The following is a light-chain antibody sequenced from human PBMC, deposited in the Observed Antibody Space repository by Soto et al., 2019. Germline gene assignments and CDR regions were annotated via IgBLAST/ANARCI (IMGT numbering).Light chain of an antibody. Sequence: DIQMTQSPSSLSPSVGDTVTITCRASQSLTSCLAWYQQKPGKAPKLLIYKPSSLPGGVPSRFSGTGSGTEFTLTINSLQPDDFATYFCQHYDNFRWTFGQGTKVEV. CDR2: KPS. J-gene: IGKJ1*01. CDR1: QSLTSC. V-gene: IGKV1-5*03. CDR3: QHYDNFRWT.